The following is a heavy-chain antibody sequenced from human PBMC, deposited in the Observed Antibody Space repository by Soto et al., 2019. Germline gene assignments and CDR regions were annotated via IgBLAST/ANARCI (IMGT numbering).Heavy chain of an antibody. CDR1: GFTFSSYA. V-gene: IGHV3-30-3*01. CDR2: ISYDGSNK. CDR3: ARDQYDSSGYHLVYPNYFDY. J-gene: IGHJ4*02. D-gene: IGHD3-22*01. Sequence: VQLVESGGGVVQPGRSLRLSCAASGFTFSSYAMHWVRQAPGKGLEWVAVISYDGSNKYYADSVKGRFTISRDNSKNTLYLQMNSLRAEDTAVYYCARDQYDSSGYHLVYPNYFDYWGQGTLVTVSS.